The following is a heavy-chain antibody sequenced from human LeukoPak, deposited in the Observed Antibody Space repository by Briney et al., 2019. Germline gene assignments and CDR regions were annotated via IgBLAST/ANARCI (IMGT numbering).Heavy chain of an antibody. CDR1: GGTFSNYA. CDR2: IIPTFGTA. Sequence: SVKVSCKTSGGTFSNYAMSWVRQAPGQGLEWMGRIIPTFGTANYAQKFQGRVTITTDESTSTAYMEPSSLRSEDTAVYYCARIYCSSTSCFYYFDYWGQGTLVTVSS. J-gene: IGHJ4*02. D-gene: IGHD2-2*01. V-gene: IGHV1-69*05. CDR3: ARIYCSSTSCFYYFDY.